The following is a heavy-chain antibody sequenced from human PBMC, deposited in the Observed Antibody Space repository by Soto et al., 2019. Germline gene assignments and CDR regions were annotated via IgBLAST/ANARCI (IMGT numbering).Heavy chain of an antibody. CDR1: GASIISLDYY. CDR2: IYHTGAT. D-gene: IGHD3-10*01. CDR3: RGAVVKPVSGNKGRKRFHP. V-gene: IGHV4-30-4*03. Sequence: QVQLQESGPGLVKPSQTLSLTCTVSGASIISLDYYWTWIRQPPGKGLEWIGHIYHTGATYYNPSLEDPAIMSGEQSNNPFSLKLRSCTAGGNGGFFLARGAVVKPVSGNKGRKRFHPRGQGTPVNLSS. J-gene: IGHJ5*02.